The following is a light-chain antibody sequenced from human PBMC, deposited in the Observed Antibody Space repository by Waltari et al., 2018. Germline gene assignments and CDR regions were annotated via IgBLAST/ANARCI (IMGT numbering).Light chain of an antibody. CDR1: RSDIGRYNL. J-gene: IGLJ2*01. CDR3: SSYAGSGTVV. V-gene: IGLV2-8*01. CDR2: DVT. Sequence: QSALTQPPSASGSPGQSVAISCPGTRSDIGRYNLVPWYQQDPGKAPKLIVYDVTKRPSGVPDRFSGSKSGNTASLIVSGLQAGDEADYYCSSYAGSGTVVFGGGTKLTVL.